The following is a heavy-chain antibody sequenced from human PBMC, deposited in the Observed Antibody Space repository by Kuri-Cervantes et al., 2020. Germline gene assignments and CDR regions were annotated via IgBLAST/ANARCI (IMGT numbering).Heavy chain of an antibody. CDR1: GYTLTELS. J-gene: IGHJ4*02. CDR2: ISAYNGNT. CDR3: ARFSDDYDILTVDY. V-gene: IGHV1-18*01. Sequence: ASVKVSCKVSGYTLTELSMHWVRQAPGQGLEWMGWISAYNGNTNYAQKLQGRVTMTTDTSTSTAYMELRSLRSDDTAVYYCARFSDDYDILTVDYWGQGTLVTVSS. D-gene: IGHD3-9*01.